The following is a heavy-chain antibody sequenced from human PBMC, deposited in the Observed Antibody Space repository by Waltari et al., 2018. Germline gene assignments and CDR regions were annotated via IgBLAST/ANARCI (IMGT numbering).Heavy chain of an antibody. V-gene: IGHV1-69*01. CDR2: IIPIFVTA. D-gene: IGHD4-17*01. J-gene: IGHJ4*02. Sequence: QVQLVQSGAEVKKPGSSVKVSCKASGGTFRSYAISWVRKAPGQGLAWMGGIIPIFVTANYAKKFQGRVTITADESTSTAYMELSSLRSEDTAVYYCARGGMTTVTTPDFDYWGQGTLVTVSS. CDR3: ARGGMTTVTTPDFDY. CDR1: GGTFRSYA.